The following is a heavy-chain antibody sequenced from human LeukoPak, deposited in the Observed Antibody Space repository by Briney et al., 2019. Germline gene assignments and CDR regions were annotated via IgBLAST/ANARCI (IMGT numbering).Heavy chain of an antibody. CDR1: GFTFSGSA. D-gene: IGHD1-26*01. Sequence: GGSLKLSCAASGFTFSGSAMHWVRQASGKGLEWAGRIRSKANSYATAYAASVKGRFTISRDDSKNTAYLQMNSLKTEDTAVYYCTRRYSGCYPHAFDIWGQGTMVTVSS. J-gene: IGHJ3*02. CDR3: TRRYSGCYPHAFDI. CDR2: IRSKANSYAT. V-gene: IGHV3-73*01.